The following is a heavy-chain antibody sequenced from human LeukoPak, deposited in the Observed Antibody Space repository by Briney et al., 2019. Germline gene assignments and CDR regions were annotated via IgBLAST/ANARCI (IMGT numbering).Heavy chain of an antibody. V-gene: IGHV3-48*01. Sequence: PGGSLRLSCAVSGFTFSTYAMNWVRQAPGKGLEWVSYISYSSNTIYYADSVKGRFTISRDNAKNSLYLQMNGLRGEDTAVYYCARSFGGYKKNYFDSWGQGTLVTVSS. CDR3: ARSFGGYKKNYFDS. J-gene: IGHJ4*02. CDR2: ISYSSNTI. D-gene: IGHD5-24*01. CDR1: GFTFSTYA.